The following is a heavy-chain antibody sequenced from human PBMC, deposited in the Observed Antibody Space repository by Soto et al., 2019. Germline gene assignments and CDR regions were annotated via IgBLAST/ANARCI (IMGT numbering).Heavy chain of an antibody. CDR2: IYTGDTP. CDR3: TRDLMDVVPPADDLFDP. D-gene: IGHD2-2*01. J-gene: IGHJ5*02. V-gene: IGHV3-53*01. Sequence: GGSLRLSCAAFGFKISSSSMNWVRQAPGRGLEWVSVIYTGDTPYYADSVKGRFTISRDNSKNTLYLQMNSLRVEDTAVYYCTRDLMDVVPPADDLFDPWGQGILVTVSS. CDR1: GFKISSSS.